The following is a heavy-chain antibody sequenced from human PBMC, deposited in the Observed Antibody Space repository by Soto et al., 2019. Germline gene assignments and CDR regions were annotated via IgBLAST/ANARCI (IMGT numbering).Heavy chain of an antibody. Sequence: EASVKVSCKASGFTFTSSAVQWVRQARGQRLEWIGWIVVGSGNTNYAQKFQERVTITRDMSTSTAYMELSSLRSEDTAVYYCAADNSYYDSSGYYYVEEYFQQWGQGTLVTVSS. CDR3: AADNSYYDSSGYYYVEEYFQQ. V-gene: IGHV1-58*01. CDR1: GFTFTSSA. J-gene: IGHJ1*01. D-gene: IGHD3-22*01. CDR2: IVVGSGNT.